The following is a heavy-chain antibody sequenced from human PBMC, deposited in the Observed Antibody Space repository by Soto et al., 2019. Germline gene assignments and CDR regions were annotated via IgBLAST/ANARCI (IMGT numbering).Heavy chain of an antibody. CDR2: INRSGGGT. CDR3: AKREYYDSTGYFEY. D-gene: IGHD3-22*01. V-gene: IGHV3-23*01. J-gene: IGHJ4*02. CDR1: GFTFNYYA. Sequence: GVLRLSCAASGFTFNYYALSWVRQAPGKGLEWLSSINRSGGGTYYADSVKGRFTISRDNSKNTLYLQMNSLRAEDTAVYYCAKREYYDSTGYFEYWGQGTQVTVSS.